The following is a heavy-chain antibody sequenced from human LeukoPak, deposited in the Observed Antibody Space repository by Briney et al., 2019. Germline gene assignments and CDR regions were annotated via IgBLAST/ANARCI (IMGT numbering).Heavy chain of an antibody. V-gene: IGHV3-7*01. J-gene: IGHJ6*04. CDR1: GFTFSSYW. D-gene: IGHD3-10*01. Sequence: AGSLRLSCAASGFTFSSYWMSWVRQAPGKGLEWVANIKQDGGEKYYVGSVKGRFTVSRDNAKNSLYLQMNSLRAEDTAVYYCAREWNYYGSGIMDVWGKGTTVTVSS. CDR2: IKQDGGEK. CDR3: AREWNYYGSGIMDV.